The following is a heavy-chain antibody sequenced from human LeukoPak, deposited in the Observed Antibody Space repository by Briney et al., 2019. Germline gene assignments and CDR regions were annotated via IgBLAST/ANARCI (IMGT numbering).Heavy chain of an antibody. CDR3: VQDWAWGAFGY. J-gene: IGHJ4*02. V-gene: IGHV3-23*01. D-gene: IGHD7-27*01. CDR1: GFTFSFYG. CDR2: ITGAGHT. Sequence: GGSLRLSCAASGFTFSFYGMNWVRQAPGKGLEWVSGITGAGHTYYADSVQGRFTICRDNSKNTLYLQMNRLGAEDTAIYYCVQDWAWGAFGYWGQGTLVTVSS.